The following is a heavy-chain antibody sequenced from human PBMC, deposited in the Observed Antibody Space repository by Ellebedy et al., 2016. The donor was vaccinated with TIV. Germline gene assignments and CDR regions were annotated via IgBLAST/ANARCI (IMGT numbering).Heavy chain of an antibody. V-gene: IGHV4-39*01. J-gene: IGHJ4*02. Sequence: MPSETLSLTCTVSGGSISSSSYDWGWIRQPPGKGLEWIGSIYYSGSTFYTPSLKSRVTISVDTSKNQFSLKLSSVTAADTAVYYCARQGYRGYSYGATYTPFDYWGQGTLVTVSS. CDR1: GGSISSSSYD. D-gene: IGHD5-18*01. CDR2: IYYSGST. CDR3: ARQGYRGYSYGATYTPFDY.